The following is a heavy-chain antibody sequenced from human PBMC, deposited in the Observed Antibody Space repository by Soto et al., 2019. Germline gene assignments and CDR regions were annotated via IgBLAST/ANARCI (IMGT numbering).Heavy chain of an antibody. CDR2: INAGGGDT. V-gene: IGHV1-3*01. D-gene: IGHD3-10*01. J-gene: IGHJ4*02. CDR1: GYTFTTYA. Sequence: QVQLVQSGAEVKKPGASVKVSCKTSGYTFTTYAMHWVRQAPGQRLEWMGRINAGGGDTKYSQRFQGRVTISRDTSASTVYMALSSLTPEDTAVYYCARGRVVRGVTTSVPHDFWGQGTLVTVSS. CDR3: ARGRVVRGVTTSVPHDF.